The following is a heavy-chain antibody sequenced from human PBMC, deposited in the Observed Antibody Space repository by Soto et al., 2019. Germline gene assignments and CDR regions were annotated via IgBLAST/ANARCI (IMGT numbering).Heavy chain of an antibody. CDR3: ARDDPGTSENYYGMDV. CDR1: GGTFSSYV. Sequence: ASVKVSCKASGGTFSSYVISWVRQAPGQGLEWMGGIIPIFGTTIYAPKFQGRVTITADESTSTAHMDLSSLRSEDTAVYFCARDDPGTSENYYGMDVWGQGTTVTVSS. J-gene: IGHJ6*02. D-gene: IGHD3-10*01. V-gene: IGHV1-69*13. CDR2: IIPIFGTT.